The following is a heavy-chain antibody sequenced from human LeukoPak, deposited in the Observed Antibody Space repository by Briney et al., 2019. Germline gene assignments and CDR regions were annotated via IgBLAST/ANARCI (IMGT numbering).Heavy chain of an antibody. Sequence: ASVTVSCTASGYTFTSYDTNWVRQAPGQGLEWMGWMNPNSGNTGYAQKFQGRVTMTRNTSISTAYMELSSLRSEDTAVYYCARGRYYYYVMDVWGQGTTVTVSS. CDR3: ARGRYYYYVMDV. CDR2: MNPNSGNT. V-gene: IGHV1-8*01. J-gene: IGHJ6*02. CDR1: GYTFTSYD.